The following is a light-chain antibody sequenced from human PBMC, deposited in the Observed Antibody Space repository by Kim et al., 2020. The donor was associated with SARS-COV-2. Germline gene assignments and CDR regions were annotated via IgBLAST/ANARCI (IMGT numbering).Light chain of an antibody. CDR3: QQYNIWPPRWT. Sequence: EIVMTQSPATLSVSPGERATLSCRASQSVSSNLAWYQQKPGQAPRLLMYDASARATGIPARFSGSGFGTEFTLTISSLQSEDLAVYYCQQYNIWPPRWTFGQGTKVDIK. CDR1: QSVSSN. CDR2: DAS. J-gene: IGKJ1*01. V-gene: IGKV3-15*01.